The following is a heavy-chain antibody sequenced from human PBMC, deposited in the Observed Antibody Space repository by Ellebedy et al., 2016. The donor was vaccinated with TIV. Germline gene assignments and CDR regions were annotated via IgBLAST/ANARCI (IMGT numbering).Heavy chain of an antibody. CDR3: AREGVSIFGILLSPGSLDV. CDR1: GGSLSSYY. CDR2: ISYSGVS. D-gene: IGHD3-3*01. Sequence: MPSETLSLTCTVSGGSLSSYYWRWIRQPPGKGLEWIGYISYSGVSNYNPSLGRRVTLSLDTSTNQFSLRLTSVTATDSAIYYCAREGVSIFGILLSPGSLDVWGQGTTVTVSS. V-gene: IGHV4-59*12. J-gene: IGHJ6*02.